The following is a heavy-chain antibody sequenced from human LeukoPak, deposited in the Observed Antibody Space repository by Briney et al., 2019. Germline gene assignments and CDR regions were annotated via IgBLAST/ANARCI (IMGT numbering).Heavy chain of an antibody. J-gene: IGHJ5*02. CDR1: GFTFSTYG. Sequence: GASVKVSCKTSGFTFSTYGITLVRQAPGQGLEWLGWVNGNNGNTEYAQNVQDRVAMTTDTYSNTVQLELSGPRSDDTAVYYCARAPLLQDWFHPWGQGTLVIVSS. CDR3: ARAPLLQDWFHP. V-gene: IGHV1-18*04. CDR2: VNGNNGNT. D-gene: IGHD1-26*01.